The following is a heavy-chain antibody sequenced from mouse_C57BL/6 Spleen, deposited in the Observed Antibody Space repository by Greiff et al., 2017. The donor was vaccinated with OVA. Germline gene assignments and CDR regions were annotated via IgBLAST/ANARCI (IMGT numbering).Heavy chain of an antibody. J-gene: IGHJ3*01. V-gene: IGHV3-6*01. Sequence: EVKVEESGPGLVKPSQSLSLTCSVTGYSITSGYYWNWIRQFPGNKLEWMGYISYDGSNNYNPSLKNRISITRATSKNKSFLKLNSVTTEDTATYYCARNPIYDYDDRFAYWGQGTLVTVSA. CDR3: ARNPIYDYDDRFAY. CDR1: GYSITSGYY. CDR2: ISYDGSN. D-gene: IGHD2-4*01.